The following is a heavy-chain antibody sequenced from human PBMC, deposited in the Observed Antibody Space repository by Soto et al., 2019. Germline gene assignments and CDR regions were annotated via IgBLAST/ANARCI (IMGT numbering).Heavy chain of an antibody. Sequence: ASVKVSCKASGYTFIGYGISWVRQAPGQGLEWMGWISGYNGDTRYAQNFQGRVTMTTDASTNTAYMDLRTLRSDDTAVYYCARESGSAVPYYFYYAMDVWGQGTTVTVSS. D-gene: IGHD1-26*01. CDR2: ISGYNGDT. J-gene: IGHJ6*02. CDR3: ARESGSAVPYYFYYAMDV. V-gene: IGHV1-18*04. CDR1: GYTFIGYG.